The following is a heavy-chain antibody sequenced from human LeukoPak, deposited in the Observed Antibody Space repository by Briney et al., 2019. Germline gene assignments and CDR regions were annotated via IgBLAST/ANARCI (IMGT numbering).Heavy chain of an antibody. CDR1: GGSISSGGYY. V-gene: IGHV4-31*03. Sequence: PSETLSLTCTVSGGSISSGGYYWGWIRQHPGKGLEWIGYIYYSGSTYYNPYLKSRVTISVDTSKNQFSLKLSSVTAADTAVYYCARSGLRSNDAFDIWGQGTMVTVSS. CDR3: ARSGLRSNDAFDI. J-gene: IGHJ3*02. D-gene: IGHD4-11*01. CDR2: IYYSGST.